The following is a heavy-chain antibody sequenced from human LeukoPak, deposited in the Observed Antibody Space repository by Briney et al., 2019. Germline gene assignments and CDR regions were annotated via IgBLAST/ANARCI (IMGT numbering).Heavy chain of an antibody. CDR3: ARIVDDFYYYMDV. CDR2: IYYTGTS. Sequence: KPSETLSLTCTVSGYSINSGYYWGWIRQPPGQGLEWIGSIYYTGTSYYTPSLKSRVTISLDTSKNQFSLKLSSVTAADTAVYYCARIVDDFYYYMDVWGKGTTVTVSS. D-gene: IGHD1-26*01. CDR1: GYSINSGYY. V-gene: IGHV4-38-2*02. J-gene: IGHJ6*03.